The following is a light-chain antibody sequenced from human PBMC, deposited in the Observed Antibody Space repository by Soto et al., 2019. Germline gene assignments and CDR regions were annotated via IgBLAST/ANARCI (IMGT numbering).Light chain of an antibody. Sequence: QSALTQPPSASGSPGQSVTISCTGTSSDVGAYNYVSWYQQYPGKAPKLMIYEVTKRPSGVPDRFSGSKSGNTASLTVSGLQAEDEAEYYCTAYVGNDIWVFGGGIKVTVL. CDR1: SSDVGAYNY. CDR3: TAYVGNDIWV. J-gene: IGLJ3*02. V-gene: IGLV2-8*01. CDR2: EVT.